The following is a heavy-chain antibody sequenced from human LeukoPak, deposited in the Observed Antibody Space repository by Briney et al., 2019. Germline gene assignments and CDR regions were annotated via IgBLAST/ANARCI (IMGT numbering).Heavy chain of an antibody. CDR1: GFTFSSYS. CDR3: ARVFGVVSPFDY. Sequence: PGGSLRLSCAASGFTFSSYSMNWVRQAPGKGLEWVSSISSSSSYIYYADSVKGRFTISRDNAKNSLYLQMNSLRAEDTAVYYCARVFGVVSPFDYWGQGTLVTVSS. D-gene: IGHD3-3*01. V-gene: IGHV3-21*01. CDR2: ISSSSSYI. J-gene: IGHJ4*02.